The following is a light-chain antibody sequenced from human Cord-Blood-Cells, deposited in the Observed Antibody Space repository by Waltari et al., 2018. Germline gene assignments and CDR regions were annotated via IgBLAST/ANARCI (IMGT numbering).Light chain of an antibody. V-gene: IGLV2-23*01. CDR3: CSYAGSVV. CDR2: EGS. J-gene: IGLJ2*01. Sequence: QSALTQPASVSGSPGQSITISCTGTSSDVGSYKLVSWYQQHPGKAPKLMIYEGSKRPSGVSNRFSGSKSGNTASLTISGLQAEYEADYYCCSYAGSVVFGGGTKLTVL. CDR1: SSDVGSYKL.